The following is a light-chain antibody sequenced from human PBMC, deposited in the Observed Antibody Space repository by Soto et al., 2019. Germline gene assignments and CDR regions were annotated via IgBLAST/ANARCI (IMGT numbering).Light chain of an antibody. CDR3: TSYAGNDTPVL. CDR1: SSDVGDYDY. J-gene: IGLJ2*01. Sequence: QSALTQPPSASGSPGQSVTISCTGTSSDVGDYDYVSWYQQHPGKAPKLLIFEVNKRPSGVPNRFSGSKSGNTASQTVSGLQAEDEAHYYCTSYAGNDTPVLFGGGTKLTVL. V-gene: IGLV2-8*01. CDR2: EVN.